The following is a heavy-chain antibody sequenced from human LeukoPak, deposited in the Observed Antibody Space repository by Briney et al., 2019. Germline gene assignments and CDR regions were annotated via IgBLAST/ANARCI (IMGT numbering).Heavy chain of an antibody. V-gene: IGHV4-59*01. CDR2: IYYSGST. CDR1: GGSISSYY. CDR3: ATSLEGVAAAGIDY. J-gene: IGHJ4*02. Sequence: PSETLSLTCTVSGGSISSYYWSWIRQPPGKELEWIGYIYYSGSTNYNPSLKSRVTISVDTSKNQFSLKLSSVTAADTAVYYCATSLEGVAAAGIDYWGQGTLVTVSS. D-gene: IGHD6-13*01.